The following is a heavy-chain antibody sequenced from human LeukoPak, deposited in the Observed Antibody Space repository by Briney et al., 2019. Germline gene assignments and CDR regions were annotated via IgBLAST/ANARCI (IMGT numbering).Heavy chain of an antibody. CDR2: IKSKTDGGTT. V-gene: IGHV3-15*01. J-gene: IGHJ4*02. D-gene: IGHD3-9*01. Sequence: PGGSLRLSCAASVFTFSNAWMSWVRQAPGKGLEWVGRIKSKTDGGTTDYAAPVKGRFTISRDDSKNTLYLQMNSLKTEDTAVYYCPTEDGIRYFDWRGISYWGQGTLVTVSS. CDR3: PTEDGIRYFDWRGISY. CDR1: VFTFSNAW.